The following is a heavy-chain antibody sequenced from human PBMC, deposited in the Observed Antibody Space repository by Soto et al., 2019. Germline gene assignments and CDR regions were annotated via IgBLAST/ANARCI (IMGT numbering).Heavy chain of an antibody. CDR1: DGSISGYY. V-gene: IGHV4-59*01. J-gene: IGHJ4*02. CDR2: IYYSGST. Sequence: PSETLSLTCIVSDGSISGYYWSWIRQPPGKGLEWIGYIYYSGSTSYNPSLRSRVTISVDTSKNQFSLKLSSVTAADAAVYYCARGSYYFDLWGQGTLVTSPQ. CDR3: ARGSYYFDL.